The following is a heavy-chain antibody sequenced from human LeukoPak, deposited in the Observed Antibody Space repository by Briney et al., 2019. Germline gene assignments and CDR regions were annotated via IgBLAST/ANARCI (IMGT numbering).Heavy chain of an antibody. V-gene: IGHV1-69*06. D-gene: IGHD6-13*01. CDR3: ARVTGYRIEDYFDY. Sequence: SVKVSCKASGGTFNSYAINWVRQAPGQGLEYMGLIIPQFDSPNYARNLQGRVSITADTSSNTVYMELSSLRSDDTAVYYCARVTGYRIEDYFDYWGQGTLVTVSS. J-gene: IGHJ4*02. CDR2: IIPQFDSP. CDR1: GGTFNSYA.